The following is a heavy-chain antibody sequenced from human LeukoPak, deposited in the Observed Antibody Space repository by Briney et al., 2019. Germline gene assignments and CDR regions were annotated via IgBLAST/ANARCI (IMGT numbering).Heavy chain of an antibody. CDR3: ARAMSGGYDILTGYYIDY. CDR1: GGSFSGYY. J-gene: IGHJ4*02. D-gene: IGHD3-9*01. Sequence: ETLSLTCAVYGGSFSGYYWSWIRQPPGKGLEWIGEINHSGGTNYNPSLKSRVTISVDTSKNQFSPKLSSVTAADTAVYYCARAMSGGYDILTGYYIDYWGQGTLVTVSS. CDR2: INHSGGT. V-gene: IGHV4-34*01.